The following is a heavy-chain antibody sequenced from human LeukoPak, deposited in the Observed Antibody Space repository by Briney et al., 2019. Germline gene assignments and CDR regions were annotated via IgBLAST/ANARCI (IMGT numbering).Heavy chain of an antibody. V-gene: IGHV6-1*01. D-gene: IGHD6-6*01. CDR2: TYYRSKWYN. CDR1: GDSVSSNSAA. CDR3: ASSLSPQQLVSAFDI. Sequence: SQTLSLTCALSGDSVSSNSAAWNWVRHSPSRGLEWLGRTYYRSKWYNDYAVSVKSRITINPDTSKNQFSLQLNSVTPEDTAVYYCASSLSPQQLVSAFDIRGQGTMVTVSS. J-gene: IGHJ3*02.